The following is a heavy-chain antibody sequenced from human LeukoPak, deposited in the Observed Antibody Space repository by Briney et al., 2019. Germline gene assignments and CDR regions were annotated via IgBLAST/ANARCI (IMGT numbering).Heavy chain of an antibody. CDR1: GFTFSSYS. CDR3: ARGVSSWYYFDY. Sequence: GGSLRLSCAASGFTFSSYSMNWVRQAPGKGLEWVSSSSSSYIYYADSVKGRFTISRDNSKNTLYLQMNSLRAEDTAVYYCARGVSSWYYFDYWGQGTLVTVSS. D-gene: IGHD6-13*01. CDR2: SSSSYI. V-gene: IGHV3-21*01. J-gene: IGHJ4*02.